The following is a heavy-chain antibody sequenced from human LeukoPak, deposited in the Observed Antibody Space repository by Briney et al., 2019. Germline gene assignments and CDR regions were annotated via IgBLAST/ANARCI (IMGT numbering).Heavy chain of an antibody. V-gene: IGHV1-2*02. CDR2: INPNSGGT. D-gene: IGHD2-15*01. Sequence: ASVKVSCKASGYTFTGYYMHWVRQAPGRGLEWMGWINPNSGGTNYAQKFQGRVTMTRDTSISTAYMELSRLRSDDTAVYYCARDNPYCSGGSCYTAGPIDYWGQGTLVTVSS. CDR1: GYTFTGYY. J-gene: IGHJ4*02. CDR3: ARDNPYCSGGSCYTAGPIDY.